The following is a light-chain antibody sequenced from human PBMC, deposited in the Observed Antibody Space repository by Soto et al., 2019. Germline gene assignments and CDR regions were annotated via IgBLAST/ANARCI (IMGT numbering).Light chain of an antibody. CDR2: AAS. CDR3: QQSYSTPPWT. J-gene: IGKJ1*01. CDR1: QSISSY. V-gene: IGKV1-39*01. Sequence: IQMTQSPSSLSASVGDRVTITCRASQSISSYLNWYQQKPGKAPKLLMYAASSLQSGVPSRFSGSGSGTDFTLTISSLQPEDFATYDCQQSYSTPPWTFGQGTKVEIK.